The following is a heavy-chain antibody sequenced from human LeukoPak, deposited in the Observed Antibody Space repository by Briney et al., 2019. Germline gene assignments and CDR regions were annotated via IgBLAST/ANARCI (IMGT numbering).Heavy chain of an antibody. V-gene: IGHV1-69*13. CDR3: VRDGSYYDSSGYYYLY. CDR1: GGSFSSYA. J-gene: IGHJ4*02. Sequence: GASVKVSCKASGGSFSSYAISWVRQAPGQGLEWMGGITPMFGTANYAQKLQGRVTITADESTSTAYMELSSLRSEDTAVYYCVRDGSYYDSSGYYYLYWGQGTLVTASS. CDR2: ITPMFGTA. D-gene: IGHD3-22*01.